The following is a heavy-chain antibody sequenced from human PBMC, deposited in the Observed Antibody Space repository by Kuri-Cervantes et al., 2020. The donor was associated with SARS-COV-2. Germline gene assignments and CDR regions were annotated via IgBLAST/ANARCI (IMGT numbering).Heavy chain of an antibody. CDR1: GFTFSSYA. D-gene: IGHD4-17*01. Sequence: GESLKISCAASGFTFSSYAMSWVRQAPEKGLEWVSSISSSSSYIYYADSVKGRFTISRDNAKNSLYLQMNSLRAEDTAVYYCARAHYGDYVAYIYWGQGTLVTVSS. CDR2: ISSSSSYI. J-gene: IGHJ4*02. CDR3: ARAHYGDYVAYIY. V-gene: IGHV3-21*01.